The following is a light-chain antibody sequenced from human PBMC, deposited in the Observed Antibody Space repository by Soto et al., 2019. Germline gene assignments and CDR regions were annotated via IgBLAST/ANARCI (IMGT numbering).Light chain of an antibody. CDR2: DVS. CDR3: SSYTSSSVV. J-gene: IGLJ2*01. V-gene: IGLV2-14*01. CDR1: SSDVGGYNY. Sequence: QSALTQPASVSGSPGQSITISCTGTSSDVGGYNYVSWYQQHPGKAPKLMIYDVSNRPSGVSNRFSGSKSGNTASLTISGLQAEDEADYYCSSYTSSSVVFGGRTKLT.